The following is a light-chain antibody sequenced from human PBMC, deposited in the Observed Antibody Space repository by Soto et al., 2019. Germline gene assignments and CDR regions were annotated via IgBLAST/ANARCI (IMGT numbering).Light chain of an antibody. Sequence: EIVLTQSPATLSLSPGERATLSCRASQSVSSYLAWYQQKPGQAPRLLIYDASNRATGIPARFSGSGSGTDFTLTISSLEPEDFAVYCCQQRSNWPRTLGRGTKLEIK. CDR1: QSVSSY. CDR2: DAS. V-gene: IGKV3-11*01. CDR3: QQRSNWPRT. J-gene: IGKJ2*01.